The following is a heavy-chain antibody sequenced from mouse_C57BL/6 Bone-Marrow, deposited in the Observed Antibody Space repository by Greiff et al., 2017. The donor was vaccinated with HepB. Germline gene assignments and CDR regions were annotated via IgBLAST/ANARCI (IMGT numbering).Heavy chain of an antibody. D-gene: IGHD1-1*01. CDR1: GFTFSDFY. J-gene: IGHJ1*03. CDR2: SRNKANDYTT. Sequence: EVQRVESGGGLVQSGRSLRLSCATSGFTFSDFYMEWVRQAPGKGLEWIAASRNKANDYTTEYNASVKGRFIVSRDTSQSILYLQMNALRAEDTAIYYCARDGGYYGSSYPWYFDVWGTGTTVTVSS. V-gene: IGHV7-1*01. CDR3: ARDGGYYGSSYPWYFDV.